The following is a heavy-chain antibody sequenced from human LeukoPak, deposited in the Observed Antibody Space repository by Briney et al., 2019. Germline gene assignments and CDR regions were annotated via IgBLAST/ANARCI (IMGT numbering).Heavy chain of an antibody. CDR2: ISSSSSYI. CDR3: ASYCSSTSCYRY. D-gene: IGHD2-2*01. CDR1: GFTFSSYS. V-gene: IGHV3-21*01. Sequence: PGGSLRLSCAASGFTFSSYSMNWVRQAPGKGLEWVSSISSSSSYIYYADSVKGRFTISRDNAKNSLYLQMNSLRAEGTAVYYCASYCSSTSCYRYWGQGTLVTVSS. J-gene: IGHJ4*02.